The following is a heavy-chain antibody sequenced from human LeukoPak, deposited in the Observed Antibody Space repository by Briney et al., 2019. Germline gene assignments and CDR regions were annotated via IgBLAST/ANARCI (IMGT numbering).Heavy chain of an antibody. J-gene: IGHJ4*02. V-gene: IGHV7-4-1*02. CDR2: INTNTENP. D-gene: IGHD3-3*01. Sequence: GASVKVSCKASGYTFTSYAMNWVRQAPGQGLEWMGWINTNTENPTYAQGFTGRFVFSLDTSVSTAYLQISSLKAEDTAVYYCARDGNLDDFWSGYRYWGQGTLVTVSS. CDR3: ARDGNLDDFWSGYRY. CDR1: GYTFTSYA.